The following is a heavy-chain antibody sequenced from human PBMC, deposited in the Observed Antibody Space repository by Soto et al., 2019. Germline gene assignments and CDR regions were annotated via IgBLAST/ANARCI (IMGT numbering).Heavy chain of an antibody. J-gene: IGHJ4*02. D-gene: IGHD4-17*01. V-gene: IGHV4-30-4*01. CDR1: GGSISSGDYY. CDR3: AIYGGNSVYFDS. CDR2: IYYSGST. Sequence: QVQVQESGPGLVKPSQTLSLTCTVSGGSISSGDYYWSWIRQPPGKGLEWIGYIYYSGSTYYNPSLKSRITISVDTSKNQFSLKLSSVTAADTSLYYCAIYGGNSVYFDSWAQGTLVTVSS.